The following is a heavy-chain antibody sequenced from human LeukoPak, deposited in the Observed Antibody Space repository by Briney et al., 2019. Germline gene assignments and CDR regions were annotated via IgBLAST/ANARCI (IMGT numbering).Heavy chain of an antibody. V-gene: IGHV4-34*01. CDR2: INHSGST. CDR1: GGSFSGYY. D-gene: IGHD2-2*01. Sequence: SETLSLTCAVYGGSFSGYYWSWIRQPPGKGLEWIGEINHSGSTNYNPSLKSRVTISVDTSKNQFSLKLSSVTAADTAVYYCARGGGPRYCSGTSCSRHYGMDVWGQGTTVTVSS. CDR3: ARGGGPRYCSGTSCSRHYGMDV. J-gene: IGHJ6*02.